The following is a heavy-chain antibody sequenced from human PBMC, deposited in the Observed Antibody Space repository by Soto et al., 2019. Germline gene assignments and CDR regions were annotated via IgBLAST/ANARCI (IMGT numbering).Heavy chain of an antibody. CDR3: ARDGSSSWYNWFDP. CDR1: GGTFSSYA. Sequence: QVQLVQSGAEVKKPGSSVKVSCKASGGTFSSYAISWVRQAPGQGLEWMGGIIPIFGTANYAQKFQGRVTITADESTSTDYMELSSLRSEDTAVYYCARDGSSSWYNWFDPWGQGTLVTVSS. CDR2: IIPIFGTA. V-gene: IGHV1-69*12. J-gene: IGHJ5*02. D-gene: IGHD6-13*01.